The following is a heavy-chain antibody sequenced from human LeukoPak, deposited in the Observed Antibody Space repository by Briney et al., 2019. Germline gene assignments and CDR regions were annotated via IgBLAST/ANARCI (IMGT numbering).Heavy chain of an antibody. D-gene: IGHD3-22*01. Sequence: SETLSLTCGVFGGSFSGYYWTWIRQSPGKGLEWIGEIDYSGSTNYNPSLRSRVTISVDTSKNQFSLRLSSVTAADTAVYYCARGRYYFDSSGYDYWGQGTLVTVSS. CDR3: ARGRYYFDSSGYDY. V-gene: IGHV4-34*01. CDR2: IDYSGST. CDR1: GGSFSGYY. J-gene: IGHJ4*02.